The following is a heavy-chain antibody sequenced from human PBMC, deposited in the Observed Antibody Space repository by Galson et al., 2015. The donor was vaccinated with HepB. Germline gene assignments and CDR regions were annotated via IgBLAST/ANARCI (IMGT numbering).Heavy chain of an antibody. D-gene: IGHD3-22*01. Sequence: SLRLSCAASGFSLSSYWMHWVRQAPGKGLVWVSRINSDGSTTNYADSVKGRFTISRDNAKNTVYLQMNSLRAEDTAVYYCARGGYYVYWGQGTLVTVSS. J-gene: IGHJ4*02. V-gene: IGHV3-74*01. CDR1: GFSLSSYW. CDR3: ARGGYYVY. CDR2: INSDGSTT.